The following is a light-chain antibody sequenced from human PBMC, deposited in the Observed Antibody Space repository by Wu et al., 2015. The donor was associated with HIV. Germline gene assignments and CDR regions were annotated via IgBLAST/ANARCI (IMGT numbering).Light chain of an antibody. CDR3: QEYGTSPELT. Sequence: EIVMTQSPATLSVSPGEGATLSCRASQSVSSSYLAWYQQKPGQAPRLLIYAASNRATGIPDRFSGSGSGTDFTLTISRLETEDFAVYYCQEYGTSPELTFGGGTKVEIK. J-gene: IGKJ4*01. V-gene: IGKV3-20*01. CDR2: AAS. CDR1: QSVSSSY.